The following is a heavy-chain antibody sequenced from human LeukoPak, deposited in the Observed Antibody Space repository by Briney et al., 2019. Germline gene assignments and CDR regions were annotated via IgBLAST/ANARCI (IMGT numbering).Heavy chain of an antibody. CDR2: TRNKANSYTT. CDR3: SRALYYDRSTYCNDY. CDR1: GFTLSDYY. J-gene: IGHJ4*02. D-gene: IGHD3-22*01. V-gene: IGHV3-72*01. Sequence: GGSLRLSCAASGFTLSDYYMDWLRQAPGKGLEWLGRTRNKANSYTTEYAASVKGRVTISRDASKSSLYLQMNSLKAEDTAMYYCSRALYYDRSTYCNDYWGQGTLVTVSS.